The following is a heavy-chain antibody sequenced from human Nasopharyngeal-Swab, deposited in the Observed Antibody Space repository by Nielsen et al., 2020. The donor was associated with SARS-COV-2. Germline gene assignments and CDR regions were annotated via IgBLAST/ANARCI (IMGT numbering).Heavy chain of an antibody. J-gene: IGHJ6*02. V-gene: IGHV3-7*03. CDR3: ARVGLGYNWNYFDPYYYYGMDV. D-gene: IGHD1-7*01. CDR2: IKQDGSEK. CDR1: GLTFSSYW. Sequence: GGSLRLSCAASGLTFSSYWMSWVRQAPGKGLEWVANIKQDGSEKYYVDSVKGRFTISRDNAKNSLYLQMNSLRAEDTAVYYCARVGLGYNWNYFDPYYYYGMDVWGQGTTVTVSS.